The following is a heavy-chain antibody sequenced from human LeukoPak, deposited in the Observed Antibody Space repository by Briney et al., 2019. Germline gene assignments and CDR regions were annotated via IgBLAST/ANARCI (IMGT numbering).Heavy chain of an antibody. Sequence: GGSLRLSCAASGFTVSSNYMSWVRQAPGKGLEWVSVIYSGGSTYYADSVKGRFTISRDNSKNTLYLQMNSLRAEDTAVYYCVTRGSGEAGDAFDIWGQGTMVTVSS. J-gene: IGHJ3*02. D-gene: IGHD3-16*01. V-gene: IGHV3-53*01. CDR2: IYSGGST. CDR1: GFTVSSNY. CDR3: VTRGSGEAGDAFDI.